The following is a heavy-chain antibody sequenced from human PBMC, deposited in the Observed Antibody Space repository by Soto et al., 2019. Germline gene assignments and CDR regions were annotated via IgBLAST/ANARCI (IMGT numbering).Heavy chain of an antibody. J-gene: IGHJ6*02. D-gene: IGHD2-2*01. CDR3: AKRGRDTVVVPAAVSYYYGMDV. V-gene: IGHV3-23*01. CDR1: GFTFSSYA. CDR2: ISGSGGST. Sequence: GGSLRLSCAASGFTFSSYAMSWVRQAPGKGLEWVSAISGSGGSTYYADSVKGRFTISRDNSKNTLYLQMNSLRAEDTAVYYCAKRGRDTVVVPAAVSYYYGMDVWGQGTTVTVSS.